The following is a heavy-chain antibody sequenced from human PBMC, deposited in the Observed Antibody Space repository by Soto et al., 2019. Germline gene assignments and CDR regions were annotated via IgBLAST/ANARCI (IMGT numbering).Heavy chain of an antibody. CDR2: ISGSGGST. J-gene: IGHJ4*02. V-gene: IGHV3-23*01. CDR1: GFTFSSYA. CDR3: AKGVRNLPAVYRVDY. Sequence: PGGSLRLSCAASGFTFSSYAMSGVRKAPGKGLEWVSAISGSGGSTYYADSVKGRFTISRDNSKNTLYLQMNSLRAEDTAVYYCAKGVRNLPAVYRVDYWGQGTPVPVSS.